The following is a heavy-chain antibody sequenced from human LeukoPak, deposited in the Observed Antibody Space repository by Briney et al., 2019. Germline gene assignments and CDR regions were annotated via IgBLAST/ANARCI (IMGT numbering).Heavy chain of an antibody. Sequence: PGGSLRLSCAASGFTVSSNYMSWVRQAPGKGLEWVSVIYSGDSTYYADSVKGRFTISRDNSKNTLYLQMNSLRAEDTAVYYCARSYEGVVDYWGQGTLVTVSS. D-gene: IGHD3-3*01. J-gene: IGHJ4*02. CDR2: IYSGDST. CDR1: GFTVSSNY. V-gene: IGHV3-53*01. CDR3: ARSYEGVVDY.